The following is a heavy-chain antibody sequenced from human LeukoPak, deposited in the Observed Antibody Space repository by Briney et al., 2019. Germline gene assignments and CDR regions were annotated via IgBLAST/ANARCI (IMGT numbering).Heavy chain of an antibody. CDR3: ARCIVVLPAANRYQVGFSYYYYMDV. V-gene: IGHV4-39*01. CDR1: GGSISSSSYY. CDR2: INYSGST. J-gene: IGHJ6*03. Sequence: PSETLSLTYTVSGGSISSSSYYWGWIRQPPGKGLEWIGSINYSGSTYYTPSLKSRVTISVDTSKNQFSLKLSSVTAADTAVYYCARCIVVLPAANRYQVGFSYYYYMDVWGKGTTVTISS. D-gene: IGHD2-2*01.